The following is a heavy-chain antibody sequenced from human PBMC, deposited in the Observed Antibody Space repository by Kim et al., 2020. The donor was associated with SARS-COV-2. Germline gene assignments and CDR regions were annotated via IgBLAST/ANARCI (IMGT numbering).Heavy chain of an antibody. Sequence: GGSLRLSCAASGFTFSSYAMSWVRQAPGKGLEWVSAISGSGGSTYYADSVKGRFTISRDNSKNTLYLQMNSLRAEDTAVYYCAKDPPFLEWLSHDAFDIWGQGTMVTVSS. CDR2: ISGSGGST. V-gene: IGHV3-23*01. CDR1: GFTFSSYA. CDR3: AKDPPFLEWLSHDAFDI. J-gene: IGHJ3*02. D-gene: IGHD3-3*01.